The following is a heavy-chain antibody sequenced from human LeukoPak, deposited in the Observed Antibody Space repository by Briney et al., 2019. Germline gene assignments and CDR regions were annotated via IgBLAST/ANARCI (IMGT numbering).Heavy chain of an antibody. CDR3: ARAGGTYYGIAFDI. CDR2: INSDGSST. D-gene: IGHD1-26*01. J-gene: IGHJ3*02. Sequence: PGGSLRLSCAASGFTFSSYWMHWARQAPGKGLVWVSRINSDGSSTSYADSVKGRFTISRDNAKNSLYLQTNSLRAEDTAVYYCARAGGTYYGIAFDIWGQGTMVTVSS. CDR1: GFTFSSYW. V-gene: IGHV3-74*01.